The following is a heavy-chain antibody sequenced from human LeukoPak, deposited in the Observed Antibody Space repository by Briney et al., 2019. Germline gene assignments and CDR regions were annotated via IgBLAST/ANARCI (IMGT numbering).Heavy chain of an antibody. V-gene: IGHV3-30-3*01. CDR2: ISYDGSNK. D-gene: IGHD4-17*01. CDR1: GFTLSSYA. CDR3: ARGDTVTTPLLFDY. Sequence: PGRSLRLSCAASGFTLSSYAMHWVRQAPGKGLEWVAVISYDGSNKYYADSVKGRFTISRDNSKNTLYLQMNSLRAEDTAVYYCARGDTVTTPLLFDYWGQGTLVTVSS. J-gene: IGHJ4*02.